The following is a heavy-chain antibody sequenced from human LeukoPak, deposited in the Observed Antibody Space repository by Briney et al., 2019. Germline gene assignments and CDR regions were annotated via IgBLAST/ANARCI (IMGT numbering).Heavy chain of an antibody. CDR2: IYYSGST. D-gene: IGHD3-16*02. J-gene: IGHJ4*02. CDR1: GGSISSYY. V-gene: IGHV4-59*01. CDR3: ARAKGDYVWGSYRPYYFDY. Sequence: KPSETLSLTCTVSGGSISSYYWSWIRQPPGKGLERIGYIYYSGSTNYNPSLKSRVTISVDTSKNQFSLKLSSVTAADTAVYYCARAKGDYVWGSYRPYYFDYWGQGTLVTVSS.